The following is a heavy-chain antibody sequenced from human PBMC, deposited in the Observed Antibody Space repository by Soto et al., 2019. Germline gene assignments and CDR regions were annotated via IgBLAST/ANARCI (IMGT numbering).Heavy chain of an antibody. CDR1: GFTFSSYW. V-gene: IGHV3-7*01. CDR2: IKQDGSEK. J-gene: IGHJ4*02. Sequence: GGSLRLSCAASGFTFSSYWMSWVRQAPGKGLEWVANIKQDGSEKYYVDSVKGRFTISRDNAKNSLYLQMNSLRAEDTAVYYCARDEGGGWPTYFDYWGQGTLVTVSS. CDR3: ARDEGGGWPTYFDY. D-gene: IGHD6-19*01.